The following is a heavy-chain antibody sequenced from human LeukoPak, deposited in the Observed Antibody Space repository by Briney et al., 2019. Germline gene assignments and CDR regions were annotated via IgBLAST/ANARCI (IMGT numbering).Heavy chain of an antibody. CDR1: GFTFNSYW. J-gene: IGHJ3*02. Sequence: GGSLRLSCAASGFTFNSYWMSWVRQAPGKGLEWVANIKQDGSEKYYVDSVKGRFTISRDNAKNSLFLQMNSLRAEDTAVYYCAREGYGNYDYVWGSYRYTGAFDIWGQGTMVTVSS. CDR3: AREGYGNYDYVWGSYRYTGAFDI. CDR2: IKQDGSEK. D-gene: IGHD3-16*02. V-gene: IGHV3-7*01.